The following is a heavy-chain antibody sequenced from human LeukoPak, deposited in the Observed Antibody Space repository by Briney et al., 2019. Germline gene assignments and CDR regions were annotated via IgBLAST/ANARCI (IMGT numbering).Heavy chain of an antibody. CDR3: ARVPTKPYYYYYDSSGYLDAFDI. J-gene: IGHJ3*02. D-gene: IGHD3-22*01. CDR1: GGSFSGYY. V-gene: IGHV4-34*01. Sequence: SETLSLTCAVYGGSFSGYYWSWIRQPPGKGLEWIGEINHSGSTNYNPSLKSRVTISVDTSKNQFSLKLSSVTAADTAVYYCARVPTKPYYYYYDSSGYLDAFDIWGQGTMVTVSS. CDR2: INHSGST.